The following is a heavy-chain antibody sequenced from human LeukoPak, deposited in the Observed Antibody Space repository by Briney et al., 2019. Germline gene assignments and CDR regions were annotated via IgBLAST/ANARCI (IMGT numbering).Heavy chain of an antibody. CDR1: GGTFSSYA. CDR3: ARDLGATLNPYYFDY. Sequence: SVKVSCKASGGTFSSYAISWVRQAPGQGLEWMGGIIPIFGTANYAQKFQGRVTITTDESTSTAYMELSSLRSEDTAVYYCARDLGATLNPYYFDYWGQGTLVTVSS. CDR2: IIPIFGTA. V-gene: IGHV1-69*05. D-gene: IGHD2-15*01. J-gene: IGHJ4*02.